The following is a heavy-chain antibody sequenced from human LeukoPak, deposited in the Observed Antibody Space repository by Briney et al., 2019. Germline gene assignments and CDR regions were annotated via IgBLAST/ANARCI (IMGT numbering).Heavy chain of an antibody. CDR2: INWNGGST. V-gene: IGHV3-20*04. Sequence: PGGSLRLSCAASGFTFDDYGMSWVRQAPGKGLEWVSGINWNGGSTGYADSVKGRFTISRDNAKNSLYLQMNSLRAEDTAVYYCANHPYSGYELFDYWGQGTLVTVSS. D-gene: IGHD5-12*01. J-gene: IGHJ4*02. CDR1: GFTFDDYG. CDR3: ANHPYSGYELFDY.